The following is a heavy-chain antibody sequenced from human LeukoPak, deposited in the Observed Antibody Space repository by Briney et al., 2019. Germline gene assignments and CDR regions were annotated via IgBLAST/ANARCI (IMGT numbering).Heavy chain of an antibody. J-gene: IGHJ4*02. CDR3: TRAVITFGAAVAKGFDC. D-gene: IGHD3-16*01. CDR1: GGSFSTYY. V-gene: IGHV4-59*01. CDR2: IYYSGSN. Sequence: SETLSLTCTVSGGSFSTYYWSWLRQPPGKGLEWMGYIYYSGSNDYNPSLKSRVTMLLDTSKNQFSLNLSSVTAADTAVYYCTRAVITFGAAVAKGFDCWGQGTLVTVSS.